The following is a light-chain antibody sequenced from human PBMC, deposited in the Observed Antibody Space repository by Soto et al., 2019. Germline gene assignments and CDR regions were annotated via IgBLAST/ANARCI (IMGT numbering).Light chain of an antibody. CDR1: ESVSSN. CDR3: HQYKTWPRT. Sequence: EIVMTQSPAALSVSPGERVTLSCRASESVSSNLAWYQQRPGQTPRLLIYGASIRAPDIPARFSGSGSGTEFTLSISSLQSEDLAVSYCHQYKTWPRTFGQGTKLEIK. CDR2: GAS. J-gene: IGKJ2*01. V-gene: IGKV3-15*01.